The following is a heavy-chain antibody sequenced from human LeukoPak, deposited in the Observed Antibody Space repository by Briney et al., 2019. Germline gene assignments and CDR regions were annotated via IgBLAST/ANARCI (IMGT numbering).Heavy chain of an antibody. CDR3: ARVSGSYLDY. V-gene: IGHV4-59*01. CDR1: GGSISSYY. Sequence: AETLSRTCTVSGGSISSYYWSWIRQPPGKGLEWIGYIYYSGSTNYNPSLKSRVTISVDTSKNQFSLKLSSVTAADTAVYYCARVSGSYLDYWGQGTLVTVSS. D-gene: IGHD1-26*01. J-gene: IGHJ4*02. CDR2: IYYSGST.